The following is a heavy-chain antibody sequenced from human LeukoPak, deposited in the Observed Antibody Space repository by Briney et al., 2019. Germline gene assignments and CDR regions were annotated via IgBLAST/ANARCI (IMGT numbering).Heavy chain of an antibody. Sequence: GGSLRLSCAGSGFAFSSSNLNWFRQAPRKGLEWVSSITSDAYIYYADSLKGRFSISRDNAKNSVYLQMISLPDEDTAVYYCARADYGDYGVDYWGQGTLVTVSS. CDR1: GFAFSSSN. CDR3: ARADYGDYGVDY. CDR2: ITSDAYI. D-gene: IGHD4-17*01. J-gene: IGHJ4*02. V-gene: IGHV3-21*01.